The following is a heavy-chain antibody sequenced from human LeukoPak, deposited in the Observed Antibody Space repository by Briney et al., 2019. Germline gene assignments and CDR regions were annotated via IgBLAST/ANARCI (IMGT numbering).Heavy chain of an antibody. CDR2: ISSSSSYI. J-gene: IGHJ4*02. CDR3: ARGIDFWSGYYLLDY. D-gene: IGHD3-3*01. CDR1: GSTFSRYA. V-gene: IGHV3-21*01. Sequence: PGGSLRLSCAASGSTFSRYAMSWVRQAPGKGLEWVSSISSSSSYIYYADSVKGRFTISRDNAKNSLYLQMNSLRAEDTAVYYCARGIDFWSGYYLLDYWGQGTLVTVSS.